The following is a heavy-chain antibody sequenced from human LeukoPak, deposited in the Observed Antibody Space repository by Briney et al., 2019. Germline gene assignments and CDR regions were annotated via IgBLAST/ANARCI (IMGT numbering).Heavy chain of an antibody. Sequence: GGSLRLSCAASGFTFSSYGMHWVRQAPGKGLEWVAVISYDGSNKYYADSVKGRFTISRDNSKNTLYLQMNSLRAEDTAVYYCAKDRGGCSSTSCYYFDYWGQGTLVTVSS. J-gene: IGHJ4*02. CDR1: GFTFSSYG. CDR2: ISYDGSNK. CDR3: AKDRGGCSSTSCYYFDY. D-gene: IGHD2-2*01. V-gene: IGHV3-30*18.